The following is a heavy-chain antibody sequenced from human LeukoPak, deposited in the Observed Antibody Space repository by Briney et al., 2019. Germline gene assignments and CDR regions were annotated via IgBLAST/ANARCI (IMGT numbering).Heavy chain of an antibody. V-gene: IGHV3-30*03. J-gene: IGHJ6*02. CDR2: IAYDGSNR. CDR1: GFTFSSYG. D-gene: IGHD4-17*01. CDR3: ALDGFHYYYAMDV. Sequence: TGGSLRLSCAASGFTFSSYGMHWVRQAPGKGLEWVAVIAYDGSNRDYAGSVKGRFTISRDNSKNTLYLQMNSLRAEDTAIYYCALDGFHYYYAMDVWGQGTTVTVSS.